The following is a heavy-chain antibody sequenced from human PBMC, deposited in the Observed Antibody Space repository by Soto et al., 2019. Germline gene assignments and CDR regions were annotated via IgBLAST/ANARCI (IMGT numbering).Heavy chain of an antibody. D-gene: IGHD4-17*01. V-gene: IGHV1-46*01. CDR2: INPSGGST. J-gene: IGHJ5*02. Sequence: ASVKVSCKASGYTFTSYYMHWVRQAPGQELEWMGIINPSGGSTSYAQKFQGRVTMTRDTSTSTVYMELSSLRSEDTAVYYCASSGGTTVSVSWFDPWGQGTLVTVSS. CDR1: GYTFTSYY. CDR3: ASSGGTTVSVSWFDP.